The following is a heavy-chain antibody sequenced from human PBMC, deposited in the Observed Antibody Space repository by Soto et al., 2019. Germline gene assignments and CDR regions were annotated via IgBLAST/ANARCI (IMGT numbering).Heavy chain of an antibody. V-gene: IGHV1-69*13. CDR3: ATAPAAHCSSTSCLNWFDP. CDR2: IIPIFGTA. Sequence: GASVKVSCKASGGTFSSYAISWVRQAPGQGLEWMGGIIPIFGTANYAQKFQGRVTITADESTSTAYMELSSLRSEDTAVYYWATAPAAHCSSTSCLNWFDPWGQGTLVTVSS. J-gene: IGHJ5*02. D-gene: IGHD2-2*01. CDR1: GGTFSSYA.